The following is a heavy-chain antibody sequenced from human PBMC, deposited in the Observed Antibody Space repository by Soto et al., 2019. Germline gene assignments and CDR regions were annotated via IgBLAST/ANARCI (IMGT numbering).Heavy chain of an antibody. Sequence: QVQLVESGGGVVQPGRSLRLSCAASGFTFSVYGIHWVRQAPGKGLEWVAVIWSDGSHKYYADSVTGRFTISRDNSKNTLYLQMNSLRAEDTAVYYCARASGPFDYWGQGTLVTVSS. CDR1: GFTFSVYG. D-gene: IGHD2-8*02. CDR2: IWSDGSHK. V-gene: IGHV3-33*01. CDR3: ARASGPFDY. J-gene: IGHJ4*02.